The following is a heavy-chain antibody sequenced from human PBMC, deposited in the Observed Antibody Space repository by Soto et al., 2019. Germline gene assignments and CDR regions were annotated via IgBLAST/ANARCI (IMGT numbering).Heavy chain of an antibody. J-gene: IGHJ4*02. CDR1: GYTFTSYY. V-gene: IGHV1-46*01. D-gene: IGHD6-19*01. CDR2: IDPSGGST. Sequence: ASVKVSCKASGYTFTSYYMHWVRQAPGQGLEWMGIIDPSGGSTSYAQKFQGKVTMTRDTSTSTVYMELSSLRSEDTAVYYCAREGEGAVALDYWGQGTLVTVSS. CDR3: AREGEGAVALDY.